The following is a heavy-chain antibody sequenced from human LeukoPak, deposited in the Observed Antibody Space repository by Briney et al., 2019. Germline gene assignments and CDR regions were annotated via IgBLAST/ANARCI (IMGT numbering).Heavy chain of an antibody. CDR1: GFTFSNYW. V-gene: IGHV3-7*01. D-gene: IGHD3-22*01. Sequence: GGSLRLSCVVSGFTFSNYWMSWVRQAPGKGLEWVANIKQDESEKYYVDSVKGRFTISRDNAKNSLYLQMNSLRAEDTAVYYCARDGIVVKGRYEDAFDIWGQGTMVTVSS. CDR3: ARDGIVVKGRYEDAFDI. J-gene: IGHJ3*02. CDR2: IKQDESEK.